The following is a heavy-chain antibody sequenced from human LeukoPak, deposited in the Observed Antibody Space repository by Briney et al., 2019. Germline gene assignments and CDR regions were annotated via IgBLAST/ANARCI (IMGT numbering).Heavy chain of an antibody. D-gene: IGHD3-22*01. CDR2: IIPFIDMA. J-gene: IGHJ4*02. CDR1: GGTFSSYA. CDR3: VCYNSSGYSDYYFDY. V-gene: IGHV1-69*04. Sequence: SVKVSCKASGGTFSSYAITWVRQAPGQGLEWMGRIIPFIDMANYAQKFQGRVTITADTSTSTAFMELSSLRSDDAAVYYCVCYNSSGYSDYYFDYWGQGTLVTVSS.